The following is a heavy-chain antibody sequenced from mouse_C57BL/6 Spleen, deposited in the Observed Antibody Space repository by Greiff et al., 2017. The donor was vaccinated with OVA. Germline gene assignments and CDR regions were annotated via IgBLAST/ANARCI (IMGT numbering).Heavy chain of an antibody. V-gene: IGHV1-85*01. Sequence: QVQLQQSGPALVKPGASVKLSCKASGYTFTSYDINCVQQRPGQGLEWIGWIYPRDGSTKYTEKFKGKATLTVDTSSIPAYRGLHSLTSEDSAVYFCARSRLYGSRYYFDYWGQGTTLTVSS. D-gene: IGHD1-1*01. J-gene: IGHJ2*01. CDR1: GYTFTSYD. CDR2: IYPRDGST. CDR3: ARSRLYGSRYYFDY.